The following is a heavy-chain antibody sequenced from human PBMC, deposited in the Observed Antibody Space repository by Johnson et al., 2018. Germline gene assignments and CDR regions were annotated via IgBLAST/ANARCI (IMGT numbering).Heavy chain of an antibody. Sequence: EVQLVETGGGLVKPGGSLRLSCVASGFTFSSYSMTWVRQAPGKGLEWVSSLSRSNSYGYYADSVKGRFTISRDNAKNSLDLQMNSLRVEDTAVYYCVRDLSTTTGGYFQHWGQGTLVTVSS. CDR2: LSRSNSYG. CDR3: VRDLSTTTGGYFQH. CDR1: GFTFSSYS. J-gene: IGHJ1*01. V-gene: IGHV3-21*01. D-gene: IGHD1-14*01.